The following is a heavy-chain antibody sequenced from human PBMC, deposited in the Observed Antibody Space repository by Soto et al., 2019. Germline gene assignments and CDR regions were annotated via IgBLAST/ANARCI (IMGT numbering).Heavy chain of an antibody. V-gene: IGHV3-23*01. D-gene: IGHD1-7*01. CDR2: ISANGQGI. CDR1: GFTFSTYA. J-gene: IGHJ4*02. CDR3: AKDRNYPRDQFHY. Sequence: PGGSLRLSCAASGFTFSTYALSWVRQAPGKGLEWVSDISANGQGIYYADSVRGRFTISRDNSKNTIFLHMDSLRAEDTAVYYFAKDRNYPRDQFHYWGQGTLVTVSS.